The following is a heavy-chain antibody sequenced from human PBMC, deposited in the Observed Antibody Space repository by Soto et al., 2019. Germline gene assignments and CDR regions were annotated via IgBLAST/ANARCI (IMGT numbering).Heavy chain of an antibody. J-gene: IGHJ3*02. D-gene: IGHD3-22*01. Sequence: QVQLVQSGAEVKKPWASVKVSCKASGYTFTGYDINWVRQATGQGLEWMGWMNPHSGNTNYAQKCQGGVTMTRNTSISTAYMELSSLRSEDTAMYYCARGRVIIGVDIWGQGTMVTVSS. CDR3: ARGRVIIGVDI. V-gene: IGHV1-8*01. CDR1: GYTFTGYD. CDR2: MNPHSGNT.